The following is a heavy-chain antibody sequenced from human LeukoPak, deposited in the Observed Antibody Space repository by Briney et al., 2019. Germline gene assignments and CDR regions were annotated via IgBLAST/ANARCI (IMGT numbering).Heavy chain of an antibody. J-gene: IGHJ3*02. CDR1: GGSISSSSYY. CDR3: ASRRGGAAAGTWRAFDI. V-gene: IGHV4-61*05. Sequence: SETLSLTCTVSGGSISSSSYYWGWIRQPPGKGLEWIGYIYYSGSTNYNPSLKSRVTISVDTSKNQFSLKLSSVTAADTAVYYCASRRGGAAAGTWRAFDIWGQGTMVTVSS. D-gene: IGHD6-13*01. CDR2: IYYSGST.